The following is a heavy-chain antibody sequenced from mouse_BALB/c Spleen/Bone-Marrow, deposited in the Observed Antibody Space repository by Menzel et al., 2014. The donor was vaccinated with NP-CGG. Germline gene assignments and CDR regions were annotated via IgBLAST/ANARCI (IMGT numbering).Heavy chain of an antibody. V-gene: IGHV14-3*02. D-gene: IGHD2-4*01. J-gene: IGHJ1*01. CDR2: IDPANGNT. CDR3: ATMITDWYFDV. Sequence: EVQLQQSGAELVKPGASVKLSCTASGFNIKDTYMHWVKQRPEQGLEWIGRIDPANGNTKYDPKFQGKATITADTSSNTPYLQLSILTSEDTAVYYCATMITDWYFDVWGAGTTVTVSS. CDR1: GFNIKDTY.